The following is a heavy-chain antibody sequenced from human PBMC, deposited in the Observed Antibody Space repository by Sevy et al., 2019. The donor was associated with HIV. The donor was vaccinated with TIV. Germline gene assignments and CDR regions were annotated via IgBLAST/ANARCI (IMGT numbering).Heavy chain of an antibody. D-gene: IGHD2-15*01. Sequence: GGSLRLSCAASGFTFSNSTMHWVRQAPGKGLEWVSLMPCDGSYIIYADSVKGRFTISRDNAKNSVFLQMNSLRVEDTAVYYCVRDGWNYWGQGTLVTVSS. V-gene: IGHV3-21*01. CDR2: MPCDGSYI. J-gene: IGHJ4*02. CDR3: VRDGWNY. CDR1: GFTFSNST.